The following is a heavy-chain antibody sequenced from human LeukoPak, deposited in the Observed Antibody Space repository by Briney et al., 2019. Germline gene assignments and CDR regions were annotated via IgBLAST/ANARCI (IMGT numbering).Heavy chain of an antibody. J-gene: IGHJ6*04. CDR3: ARGRLVDRAAGV. CDR2: INWNGGST. D-gene: IGHD6-19*01. Sequence: GGSLRLSCAASGFTFDDYGMSWVRQAQGKGLEWVSGINWNGGSTGYADSVKGRLTISRDNAKNSLYLQMNSLRAEDTALYYCARGRLVDRAAGVWGKGTTVTVSS. CDR1: GFTFDDYG. V-gene: IGHV3-20*04.